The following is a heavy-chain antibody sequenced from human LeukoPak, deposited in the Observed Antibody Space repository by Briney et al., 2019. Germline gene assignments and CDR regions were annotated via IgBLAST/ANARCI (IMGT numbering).Heavy chain of an antibody. D-gene: IGHD2/OR15-2a*01. CDR1: GGSIPGYY. Sequence: PSETLSLTCTVSGGSIPGYYWSWIRQPPGQGLEWIGYVHYSGSTNYHPSLKCRLTISVDTSKNQFSLKLTSVTAADTAVYYCARDLLGGPGRAYYWYFHLLGRGTRVAVSS. J-gene: IGHJ2*01. CDR2: VHYSGST. V-gene: IGHV4-59*01. CDR3: ARDLLGGPGRAYYWYFHL.